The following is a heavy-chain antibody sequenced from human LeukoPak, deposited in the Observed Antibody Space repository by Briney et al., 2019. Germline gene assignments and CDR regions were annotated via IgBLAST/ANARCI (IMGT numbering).Heavy chain of an antibody. D-gene: IGHD5-18*01. CDR2: IRYDGSNK. CDR1: GFTFSSYG. Sequence: PGGSLRLSCAASGFTFSSYGMHWVRQAPGKGLEWVAFIRYDGSNKYYADSVKGRFTISRDNAKNSLYLQMNSLRAEDTAVYYCARDWGYGYDYWGQGTLVTVSS. CDR3: ARDWGYGYDY. J-gene: IGHJ4*02. V-gene: IGHV3-30*02.